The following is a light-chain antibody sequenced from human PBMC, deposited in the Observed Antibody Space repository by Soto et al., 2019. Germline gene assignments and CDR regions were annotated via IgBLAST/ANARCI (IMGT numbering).Light chain of an antibody. CDR3: SSYTTAYTQV. Sequence: QSALTQPASVAGSPGQSITISCTGTGSDVGNYNLLSWYQQHPGKAPKLMISEGTKRPSGVSNRFSGSGSGNTASLTISRLQAEDEAHYYCSSYTTAYTQVFGGGTKLTVL. CDR2: EGT. CDR1: GSDVGNYNL. V-gene: IGLV2-14*02. J-gene: IGLJ3*02.